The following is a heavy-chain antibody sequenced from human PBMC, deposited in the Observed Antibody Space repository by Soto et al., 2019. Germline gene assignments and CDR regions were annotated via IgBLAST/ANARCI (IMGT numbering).Heavy chain of an antibody. CDR2: IYYSGGT. V-gene: IGHV4-31*03. Sequence: PSETLSLTCTVSGGSISSGGYFWNWIRQHPGKGLEWVGYIYYSGGTYYNPSLKSRVTISVDWSKNQFSLKLSSVTAADTAVYYCARVPDYWGQGTLVTVSS. CDR1: GGSISSGGYF. J-gene: IGHJ4*02. CDR3: ARVPDY.